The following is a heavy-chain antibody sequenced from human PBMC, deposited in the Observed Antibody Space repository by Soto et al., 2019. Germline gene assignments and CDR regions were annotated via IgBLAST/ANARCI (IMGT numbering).Heavy chain of an antibody. CDR2: ICSGGST. D-gene: IGHD5-12*01. CDR1: GFTVSSNY. CDR3: ARFFDGSYYYGMDV. Sequence: PGGSLRLSCAASGFTVSSNYMSWVRQAPGKGLEWVSVICSGGSTYYADSVKGRFTISRDNSKNTLYLQMNSLRAEDTAVYYCARFFDGSYYYGMDVWGQGTTVTVSS. J-gene: IGHJ6*02. V-gene: IGHV3-53*01.